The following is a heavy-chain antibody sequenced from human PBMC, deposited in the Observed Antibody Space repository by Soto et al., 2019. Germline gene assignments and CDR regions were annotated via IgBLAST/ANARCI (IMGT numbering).Heavy chain of an antibody. CDR2: IWYDGSNK. CDR1: GFTFSSYG. D-gene: IGHD2-15*01. CDR3: ARDLGACSGGSCYSSYYYYGMDV. V-gene: IGHV3-33*01. J-gene: IGHJ6*02. Sequence: QVQLVESGGGVVQPGRSLRLSCAASGFTFSSYGMHWVRQAPGKGLEWVAVIWYDGSNKYYADSVKGRFTISRDNSKNTLYLQMNSLRAEDTAVYYCARDLGACSGGSCYSSYYYYGMDVWGQGTTVTVSS.